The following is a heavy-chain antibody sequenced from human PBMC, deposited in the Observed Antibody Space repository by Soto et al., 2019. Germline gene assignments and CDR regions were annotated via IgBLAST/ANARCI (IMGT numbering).Heavy chain of an antibody. V-gene: IGHV4-31*03. J-gene: IGHJ6*02. D-gene: IGHD1-1*01. CDR2: ISYSGST. CDR3: VRFVNDYFYGVYV. CDR1: GVSVSSAGYY. Sequence: SETLSLTCTVSGVSVSSAGYYCTWIPQPRGKGLERMGYISYSGSTSYNPSLKSRITISLDTSKSQFSLKLPSATAADTADYYCVRFVNDYFYGVYVWAQGTRVTVSS.